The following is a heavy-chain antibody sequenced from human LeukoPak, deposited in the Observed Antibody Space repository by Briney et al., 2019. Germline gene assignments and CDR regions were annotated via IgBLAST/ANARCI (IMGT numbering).Heavy chain of an antibody. J-gene: IGHJ4*02. CDR2: IRGKVYGETT. V-gene: IGHV3-49*04. Sequence: PGGSLRLSCAASGFTFGDHAMSWVRQAPGKGLEWVGFIRGKVYGETTEYAASVQGRFTISKDDSRTIAYLQMNSLKPEDTAAYYCARHSGSLDSWGQGTLVTVSS. D-gene: IGHD1-26*01. CDR1: GFTFGDHA. CDR3: ARHSGSLDS.